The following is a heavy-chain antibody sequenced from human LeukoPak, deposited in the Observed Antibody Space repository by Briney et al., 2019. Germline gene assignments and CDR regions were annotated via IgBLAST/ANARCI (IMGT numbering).Heavy chain of an antibody. J-gene: IGHJ4*02. CDR1: GFSFRSYG. Sequence: QPGRSLRLSCAASGFSFRSYGMHWVRQAPGKGLEWVAVISYDGSNKYYADSVKGRFTISRDNSKSTLFLQMNSLRAEDTAVYYCAKGGSGYCVNGICSSRVVAAIDCWGQGTLVTVSS. D-gene: IGHD2-8*01. CDR3: AKGGSGYCVNGICSSRVVAAIDC. CDR2: ISYDGSNK. V-gene: IGHV3-30*18.